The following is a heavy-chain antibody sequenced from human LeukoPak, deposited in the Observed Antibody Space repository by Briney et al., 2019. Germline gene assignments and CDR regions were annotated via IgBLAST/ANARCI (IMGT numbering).Heavy chain of an antibody. CDR2: IYYSGST. CDR1: GGSISSGGYY. V-gene: IGHV4-31*03. J-gene: IGHJ5*02. CDR3: ARAKISRTIFIGTRPLKGWFDP. Sequence: SQTLSLTCTVSGGSISSGGYYWSWIRQHPGKGLEWIGYIYYSGSTYYNPSLKSRVTISVDTSKNQFSLKLSSVTAADTAVYYCARAKISRTIFIGTRPLKGWFDPWGQGTLVTASS. D-gene: IGHD3-3*01.